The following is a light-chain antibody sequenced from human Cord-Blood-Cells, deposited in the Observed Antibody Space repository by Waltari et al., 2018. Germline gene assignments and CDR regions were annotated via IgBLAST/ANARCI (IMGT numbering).Light chain of an antibody. V-gene: IGLV6-57*02. Sequence: NFMLTQPHSLSESPGKTVTISCTGSRGRQPSNYMQGSQQRPGSAPTTVIYEDNQRPAGVPDRFSGSIDSSSNSASLTISGLKTEDEADYYCQSYDSSNRWVFGGGTKLTVL. J-gene: IGLJ3*02. CDR3: QSYDSSNRWV. CDR1: RGRQPSNY. CDR2: EDN.